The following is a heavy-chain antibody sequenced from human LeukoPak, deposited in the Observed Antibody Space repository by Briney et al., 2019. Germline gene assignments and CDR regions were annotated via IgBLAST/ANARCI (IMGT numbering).Heavy chain of an antibody. CDR2: IYHSGST. J-gene: IGHJ5*02. Sequence: SETLSLTCAVSGYSITYGYYWGWIRQPPVKGLEWIGTIYHSGSTYYNPSLKSRVTISLDTSKNQFSLKLTSVTAADTAVYYCARQNDSTSWYKWFDPWGQGTLVTVSS. CDR3: ARQNDSTSWYKWFDP. CDR1: GYSITYGYY. V-gene: IGHV4-38-2*01. D-gene: IGHD2-2*01.